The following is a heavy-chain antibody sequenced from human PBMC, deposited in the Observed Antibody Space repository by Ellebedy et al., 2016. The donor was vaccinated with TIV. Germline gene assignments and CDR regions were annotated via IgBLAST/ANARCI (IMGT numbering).Heavy chain of an antibody. J-gene: IGHJ5*02. D-gene: IGHD3-16*01. V-gene: IGHV4-59*01. CDR3: ARDNWGSLDL. CDR1: GVSISIYS. CDR2: NDYNNGGN. Sequence: MPSETLSLTCTVSGVSISIYSWSWIRQPPGKGLEWIGYNDYNNGGNNYNHALKSRITISVDPSKNQFSLKLRSVTAADTAVYFCARDNWGSLDLWGQGTLVTVSS.